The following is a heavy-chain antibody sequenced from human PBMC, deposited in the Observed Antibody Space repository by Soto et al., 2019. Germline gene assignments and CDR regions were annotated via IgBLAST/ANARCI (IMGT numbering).Heavy chain of an antibody. J-gene: IGHJ2*01. CDR2: IYYSGST. V-gene: IGHV4-28*01. CDR3: ARTYYYDTSGYSSSWYFDL. Sequence: QVQLQESGPGLVKPSDSLSLTCVVSGYSISSTNWWGWIRQPPGKGLEWIGYIYYSGSTFYNPSLKSRVTMSVDTSKNQFSLRLSSVTAVDTAVYYCARTYYYDTSGYSSSWYFDLWGRCTLVSVSS. CDR1: GYSISSTNW. D-gene: IGHD3-22*01.